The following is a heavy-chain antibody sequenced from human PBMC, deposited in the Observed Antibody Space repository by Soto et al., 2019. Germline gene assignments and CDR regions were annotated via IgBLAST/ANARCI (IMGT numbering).Heavy chain of an antibody. J-gene: IGHJ6*03. CDR2: IYPGDSDT. CDR3: ARLAQHERVPEYYYYYMDV. D-gene: IGHD1-1*01. V-gene: IGHV5-51*01. Sequence: PGESLKISCKGSGYSFTSYWIGWVRQMPGKGLEWMGIIYPGDSDTRYSPSFQGQVTISADKSISTAYLQWSSLKASDTAMYYCARLAQHERVPEYYYYYMDVWGKGTTVTVSS. CDR1: GYSFTSYW.